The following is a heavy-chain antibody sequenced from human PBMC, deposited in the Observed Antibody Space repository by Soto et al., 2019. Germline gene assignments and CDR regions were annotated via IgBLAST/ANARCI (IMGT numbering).Heavy chain of an antibody. CDR1: GYTFTSYG. CDR3: ARSLWKQLDPDDAFEI. D-gene: IGHD6-13*01. V-gene: IGHV1-18*01. Sequence: QVQLVQSGAEVKKPGASVKVSCKASGYTFTSYGISWVRQAPGQGLEWMGWISAYNGNTNYAQKLQSRVTMTTDTSTSKADRELRSLRSDDTAVDYCARSLWKQLDPDDAFEIWGQGTMVTVSS. J-gene: IGHJ3*02. CDR2: ISAYNGNT.